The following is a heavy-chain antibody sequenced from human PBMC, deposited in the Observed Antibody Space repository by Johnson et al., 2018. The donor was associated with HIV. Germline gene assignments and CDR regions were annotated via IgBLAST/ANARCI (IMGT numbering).Heavy chain of an antibody. D-gene: IGHD5-18*01. CDR3: ARELRGGHTDAFDI. Sequence: VQLVESGGGVVQPGRSLRLSCVASGFTFSSYAMSWVRQAPGKGLEWVSTIVGSGSTIYYADSVKGRFTISRDNSKNTLYLQMNSLRAEDTAVYYCARELRGGHTDAFDIWGQGTMVTVSS. V-gene: IGHV3-23*04. CDR2: IVGSGSTI. J-gene: IGHJ3*02. CDR1: GFTFSSYA.